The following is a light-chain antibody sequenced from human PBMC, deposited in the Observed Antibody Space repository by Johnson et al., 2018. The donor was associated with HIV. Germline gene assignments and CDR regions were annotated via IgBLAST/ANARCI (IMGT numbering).Light chain of an antibody. V-gene: IGLV1-51*02. Sequence: QSVLTQPPSVSAAPGQKVPISCSGSSSNIGTNFVSWYQQFPGAAPKLLIYENNKRPSGIPDRFSGSKSGTSATLDITGLQTGDEADYYCASWDRSLTVGTVFGPGTRVTVL. CDR3: ASWDRSLTVGTV. CDR1: SSNIGTNF. CDR2: ENN. J-gene: IGLJ1*01.